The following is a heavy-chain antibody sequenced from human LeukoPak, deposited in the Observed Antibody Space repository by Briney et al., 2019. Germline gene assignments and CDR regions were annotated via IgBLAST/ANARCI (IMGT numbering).Heavy chain of an antibody. CDR3: ARIGAGSSRDY. V-gene: IGHV3-30-3*01. CDR1: GFTFSSYA. Sequence: PGGSLRLSCAASGFTFSSYAMHWVRQAPGKGLEWVAVVSYDGSNKYYADSVKGRFTISRDNSKNTLYLQMNSLRAEDTAVYYCARIGAGSSRDYWGQGTLVTVSS. J-gene: IGHJ4*02. D-gene: IGHD6-13*01. CDR2: VSYDGSNK.